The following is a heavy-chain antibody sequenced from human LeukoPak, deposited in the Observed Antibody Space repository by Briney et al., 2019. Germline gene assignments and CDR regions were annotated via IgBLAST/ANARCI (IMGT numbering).Heavy chain of an antibody. D-gene: IGHD4-17*01. CDR1: GFTVNSYA. Sequence: GGSLRLSCDASGFTVNSYAMNWVRQAPGRGLEWVSVISASGDNTYYADSVKGRFTISRDDSKNTVYLQMNSLRADDTAVYHCAKGGRRHYGDYVAFWGQGTLVTVSS. CDR3: AKGGRRHYGDYVAF. CDR2: ISASGDNT. J-gene: IGHJ4*02. V-gene: IGHV3-23*01.